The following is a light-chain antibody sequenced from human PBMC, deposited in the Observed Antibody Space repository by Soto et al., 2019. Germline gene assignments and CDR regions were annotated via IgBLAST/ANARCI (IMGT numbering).Light chain of an antibody. CDR1: QSISCW. Sequence: DIQMTQSPSPLSASVGDRVTITCRASQSISCWVAWYHQKSGKAPRRLIYKPSSLESGVPSRFSGSGSGTDYALTTGSLQPDEFATYDGQHYNRYLCTFGQGTEL. V-gene: IGKV1-5*03. CDR3: QHYNRYLCT. CDR2: KPS. J-gene: IGKJ2*02.